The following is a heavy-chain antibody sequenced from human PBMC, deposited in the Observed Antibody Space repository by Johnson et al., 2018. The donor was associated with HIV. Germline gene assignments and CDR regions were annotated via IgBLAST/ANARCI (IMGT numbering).Heavy chain of an antibody. CDR1: GFTVSSNY. J-gene: IGHJ3*02. CDR3: AKGIEAGWQVDAVDI. V-gene: IGHV3-66*01. CDR2: IYSGGST. D-gene: IGHD6-19*01. Sequence: VQLVESGGGLVQPGGSLRLSCAASGFTVSSNYMSWVRQAPGKGLEWVSVIYSGGSTYYADSVKGRFTISRDNSKNSLYLQMDSLRAEDTAVYYCAKGIEAGWQVDAVDIWCQGTMVTVSS.